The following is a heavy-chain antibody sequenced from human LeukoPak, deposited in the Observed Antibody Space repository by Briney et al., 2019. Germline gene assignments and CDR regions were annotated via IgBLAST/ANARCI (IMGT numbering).Heavy chain of an antibody. CDR2: ISAYNGNT. CDR3: ARDVDTAIPGYFDY. D-gene: IGHD5-18*01. J-gene: IGHJ4*02. Sequence: GASVKVSCKASGYTFTSYGISWVRQAPGQGLEWMGWISAYNGNTNYAQKLQGRVTMTTDTSTSTAYMELRSLRSDDTDVYYCARDVDTAIPGYFDYWGQGTLVTVSS. CDR1: GYTFTSYG. V-gene: IGHV1-18*01.